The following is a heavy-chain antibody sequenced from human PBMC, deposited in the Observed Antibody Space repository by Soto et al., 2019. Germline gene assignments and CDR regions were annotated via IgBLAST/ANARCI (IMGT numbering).Heavy chain of an antibody. V-gene: IGHV4-34*01. Sequence: PSETLSLTCTVSGGSISSYYWSWIRQPPGKGLEWIGEINHSGSTNYNPSLKSRVTISVDTSKNQFSLKLSSVTAADTAVYYCANFAIRSYFDYWGQGTLVTVSS. CDR2: INHSGST. D-gene: IGHD5-12*01. J-gene: IGHJ4*02. CDR3: ANFAIRSYFDY. CDR1: GGSISSYY.